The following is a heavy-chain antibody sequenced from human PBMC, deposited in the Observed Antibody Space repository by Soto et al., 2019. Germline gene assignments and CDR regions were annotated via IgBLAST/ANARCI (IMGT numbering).Heavy chain of an antibody. CDR3: ARDCGDYVVHWYFDL. CDR2: ISYDGSNK. V-gene: IGHV3-30-3*01. J-gene: IGHJ2*01. D-gene: IGHD4-17*01. CDR1: GFTFSSSA. Sequence: QVQLVESGGGVVQPGRSLRLSCAASGFTFSSSAMHWVRQAPGKGLEWVAVISYDGSNKYYPDSVKGRFTISRDNSKNPLYLQMNSLRAEDTAVYYCARDCGDYVVHWYFDLWGRGTLVTVSS.